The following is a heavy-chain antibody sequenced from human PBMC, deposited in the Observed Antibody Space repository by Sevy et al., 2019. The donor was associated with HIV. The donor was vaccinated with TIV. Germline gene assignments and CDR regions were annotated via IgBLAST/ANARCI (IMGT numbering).Heavy chain of an antibody. Sequence: SETLSLTCTVSGGSISSSSYYWGWIRQPPGKGLEWIGSIYYSGSTYYNPSLKSRVTISVDTSKNQFSLKLSSVTAADTAVYYCARGWDIVLMVYAHFDYWGQGTLVTVSS. D-gene: IGHD2-8*01. CDR2: IYYSGST. V-gene: IGHV4-39*01. CDR3: ARGWDIVLMVYAHFDY. CDR1: GGSISSSSYY. J-gene: IGHJ4*02.